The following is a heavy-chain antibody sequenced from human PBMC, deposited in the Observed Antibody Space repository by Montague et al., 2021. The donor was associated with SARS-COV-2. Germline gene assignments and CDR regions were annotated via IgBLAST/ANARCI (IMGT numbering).Heavy chain of an antibody. J-gene: IGHJ4*02. D-gene: IGHD5-18*01. CDR3: ASAPSYSFGFCDY. CDR1: GASSSNYY. V-gene: IGHV4-34*01. Sequence: SETLSLTCAVSGASSSNYYWSWIRQSPGKGLEWVGEINHSGYTDYNPSLGSRLTISLDSSKQQFSLKMTSVTAADTAIYYCASAPSYSFGFCDYWGQGTLVSVSS. CDR2: INHSGYT.